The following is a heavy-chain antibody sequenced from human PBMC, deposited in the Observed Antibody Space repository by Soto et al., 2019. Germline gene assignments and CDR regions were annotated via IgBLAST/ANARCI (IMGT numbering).Heavy chain of an antibody. D-gene: IGHD5-18*01. CDR1: GGSISSGGYS. CDR2: IYHSGST. V-gene: IGHV4-30-2*01. Sequence: SETLSLTCAVSGGSISSGGYSWSWIRQPPGKGLEWIGYIYHSGSTYYNPSLKSRVTISVDRSKNQFSLKLSSVTAADTAVYYCARSGYSYGPLFKWGQGTLVTVSS. CDR3: ARSGYSYGPLFK. J-gene: IGHJ4*02.